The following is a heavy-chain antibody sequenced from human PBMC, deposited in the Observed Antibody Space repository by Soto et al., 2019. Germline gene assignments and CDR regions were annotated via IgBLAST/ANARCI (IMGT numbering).Heavy chain of an antibody. CDR1: GFTFGDYA. V-gene: IGHV3-49*04. CDR2: IRSKAYGGTT. J-gene: IGHJ3*02. D-gene: IGHD6-19*01. CDR3: TRVDEGSGPSAEAFDI. Sequence: PGGSLRLSCTASGFTFGDYAMSWVRQAPGKGLEWVGFIRSKAYGGTTAYAASVTGRFTISRDDSNSIAYLQMNSLKTEDTSLYYCTRVDEGSGPSAEAFDIWGQGTMVTVSS.